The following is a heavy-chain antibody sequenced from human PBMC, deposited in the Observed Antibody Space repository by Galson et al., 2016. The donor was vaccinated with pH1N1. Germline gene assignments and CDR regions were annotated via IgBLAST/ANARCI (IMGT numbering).Heavy chain of an antibody. D-gene: IGHD5-18*01. CDR2: MSAYNGNT. J-gene: IGHJ4*02. CDR1: GYTFTNYG. Sequence: SVMVSCKASGYTFTNYGITWVRQAPGQGLEWMAWMSAYNGNTNYAQKFQGRVTMATDTSTNTAYMELRNLTSDDTAVYYCARDVRISLWLPDFWGQGTLVTVSS. V-gene: IGHV1-18*01. CDR3: ARDVRISLWLPDF.